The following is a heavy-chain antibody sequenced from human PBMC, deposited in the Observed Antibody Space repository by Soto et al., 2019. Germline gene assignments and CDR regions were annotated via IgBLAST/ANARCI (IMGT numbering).Heavy chain of an antibody. Sequence: GSLILSCAVSGFPFSAYNINWVRQAPGKGLEWVSSITVGSSHIYQPNSMKGRFTISRDDAKNSVYLPIDSLRDEDTALYYCSRSPEVGVRGAYWGQGTLVTVSS. D-gene: IGHD3-16*01. CDR2: ITVGSSHI. CDR3: SRSPEVGVRGAY. V-gene: IGHV3-21*01. CDR1: GFPFSAYN. J-gene: IGHJ4*02.